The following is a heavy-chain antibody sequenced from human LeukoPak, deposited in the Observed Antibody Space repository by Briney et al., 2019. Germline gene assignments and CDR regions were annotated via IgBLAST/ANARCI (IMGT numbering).Heavy chain of an antibody. Sequence: PGGSLRLSCVTSGFTFQHYAIHWVRQAPGKGLEWVSLISADGGTTFYANSVRGRFTISRDNSKNSLFLQMTSVGTEDTALYYCAKDDHCSSTRCSDPHYYFYGLDVWGQGTTVAVSS. J-gene: IGHJ6*02. CDR1: GFTFQHYA. CDR3: AKDDHCSSTRCSDPHYYFYGLDV. V-gene: IGHV3-43*02. D-gene: IGHD2-2*01. CDR2: ISADGGTT.